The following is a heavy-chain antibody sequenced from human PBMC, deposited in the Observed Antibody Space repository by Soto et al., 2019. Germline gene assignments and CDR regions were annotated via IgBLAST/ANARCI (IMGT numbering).Heavy chain of an antibody. J-gene: IGHJ5*02. Sequence: GGSLRFSCAASGFTFSSYCMHWVRQAPGKGLVWVSRINSDGSSTSYADSVKGRFTISRDNAKNTLYLQMNSLRAEDTAVYYCARDSGSHFFWFDPWGQGTLVTVSS. V-gene: IGHV3-74*01. CDR1: GFTFSSYC. D-gene: IGHD1-26*01. CDR2: INSDGSST. CDR3: ARDSGSHFFWFDP.